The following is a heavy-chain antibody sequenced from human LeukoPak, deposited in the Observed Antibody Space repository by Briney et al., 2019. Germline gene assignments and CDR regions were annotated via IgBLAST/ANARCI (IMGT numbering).Heavy chain of an antibody. CDR1: GYTSTSPD. V-gene: IGHV1-8*01. Sequence: ASVKVSCKSSGYTSTSPDINWVRQATGRGLEWLGWMNPRDNTGYAQKFQGRVTLTRDKSINTAYMELSSLRSEDTAVYYCARYTQHYGFDIWGQGTMVTVSA. CDR3: ARYTQHYGFDI. D-gene: IGHD3-3*02. J-gene: IGHJ3*02. CDR2: MNPRDNT.